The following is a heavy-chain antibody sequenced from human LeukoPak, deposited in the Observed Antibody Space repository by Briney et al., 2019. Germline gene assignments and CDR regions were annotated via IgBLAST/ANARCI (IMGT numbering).Heavy chain of an antibody. Sequence: ASVKVSCKASGYTFTSYGTSWVRQAPGQGLEWMGWISAYNGNTNYAQKLQGRVTMTTDTSTSTAYMELRSLRSDDTAVYYCARVTVTTPFFYYYYMDVWGKGTTVTVSS. CDR2: ISAYNGNT. V-gene: IGHV1-18*01. D-gene: IGHD4-11*01. CDR3: ARVTVTTPFFYYYYMDV. J-gene: IGHJ6*03. CDR1: GYTFTSYG.